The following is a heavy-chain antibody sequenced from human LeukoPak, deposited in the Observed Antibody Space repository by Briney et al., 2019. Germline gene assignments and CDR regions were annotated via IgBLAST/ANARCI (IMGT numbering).Heavy chain of an antibody. CDR2: INPSGGST. CDR3: ARATYERYSGSSFDY. Sequence: ASVMVSCKASGYTFTSYYMHWVRQAPGQGLEWMGIINPSGGSTSYAQKFQGRVTMTRDTSTSTVYMELSSLRSEDTAVYYCARATYERYSGSSFDYWGQGTLVTVSS. CDR1: GYTFTSYY. V-gene: IGHV1-46*01. J-gene: IGHJ4*02. D-gene: IGHD1-26*01.